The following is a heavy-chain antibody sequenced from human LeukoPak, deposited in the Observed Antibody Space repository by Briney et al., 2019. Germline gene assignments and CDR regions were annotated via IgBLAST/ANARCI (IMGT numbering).Heavy chain of an antibody. V-gene: IGHV5-51*01. D-gene: IGHD3-22*01. J-gene: IGHJ3*02. CDR2: IYPGDSDT. CDR3: AREAYYYDSSGYYNAFDI. Sequence: GESLKISCKGSGYSFITYRIGWVRQMPGKGLEWMGIIYPGDSDTRYRPSFQGQVTMSVDKSISIAYLQWSSLKASDTAMYYCAREAYYYDSSGYYNAFDIWGQGTMVTVSS. CDR1: GYSFITYR.